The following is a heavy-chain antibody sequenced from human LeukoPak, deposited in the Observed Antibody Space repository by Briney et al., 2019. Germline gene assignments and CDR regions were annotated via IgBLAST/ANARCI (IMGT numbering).Heavy chain of an antibody. CDR3: ARDDEGVIRPHYTPGI. Sequence: SVKVSCKASGGTFSSYAISWVRQAPGQGLEWMGRIIPILGIANYAQKFQGRVTITADKSTSTAYMELSSLRSEDTAVYYCARDDEGVIRPHYTPGIWGQGTMVTVSS. J-gene: IGHJ3*02. CDR1: GGTFSSYA. V-gene: IGHV1-69*04. CDR2: IIPILGIA. D-gene: IGHD3-10*01.